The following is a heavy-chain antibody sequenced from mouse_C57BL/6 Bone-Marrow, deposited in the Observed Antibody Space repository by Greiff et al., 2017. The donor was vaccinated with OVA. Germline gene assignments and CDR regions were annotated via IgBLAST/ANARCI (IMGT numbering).Heavy chain of an antibody. J-gene: IGHJ1*03. CDR2: ISSGGSYT. Sequence: EVMLVESGGDLVKPGGSLKLSCAASGFTFSSYGMSWVRQTPDKRLEWVATISSGGSYTYYPDSVKGRFTISRDNAKNTLYLQVSSLTSEDTAMYYGAGHGPCYGSLCWYFDVWGTGTTVTVSS. CDR3: AGHGPCYGSLCWYFDV. D-gene: IGHD1-1*01. CDR1: GFTFSSYG. V-gene: IGHV5-6*01.